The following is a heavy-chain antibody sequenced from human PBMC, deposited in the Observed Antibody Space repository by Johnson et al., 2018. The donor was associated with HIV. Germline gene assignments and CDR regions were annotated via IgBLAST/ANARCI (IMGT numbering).Heavy chain of an antibody. Sequence: VQLVESGGRVVRPGESLRLSCSASGFTFDDYGMRWVRQAPGKVLEWVSYISSSGGTIYYAYSVKVRFSISRDNAKNTLYLQMNSLRAEDTAVYYCARPMIVGFSAFHIWGQGTMVTVSS. V-gene: IGHV3-48*04. CDR1: GFTFDDYG. J-gene: IGHJ3*02. D-gene: IGHD3-22*01. CDR2: ISSSGGTI. CDR3: ARPMIVGFSAFHI.